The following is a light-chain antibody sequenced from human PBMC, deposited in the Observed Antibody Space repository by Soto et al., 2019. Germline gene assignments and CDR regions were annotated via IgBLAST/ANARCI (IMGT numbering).Light chain of an antibody. CDR3: TSYTTTTLEV. J-gene: IGLJ1*01. CDR2: GVS. CDR1: RNDVGLYNY. V-gene: IGLV2-14*01. Sequence: QSALAQPSSVSSSPVQSITISCTGTRNDVGLYNYVSWYQHHPGNAPKLIIYGVSDRHSVVSNRFSGSKSGNTESLTISGLQAEDEADYYCTSYTTTTLEVFGTGTQVTVL.